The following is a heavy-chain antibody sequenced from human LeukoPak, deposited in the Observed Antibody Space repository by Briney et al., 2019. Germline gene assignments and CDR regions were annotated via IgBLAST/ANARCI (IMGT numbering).Heavy chain of an antibody. CDR2: IKQDGSEK. Sequence: GGSLRLSCAASGFTFSNYWMAWVRQAPGKGLEWLANIKQDGSEKYYVDSVKGRFTISRDNAKKSLYLQMDSLRAEDTAVYYCARDRIYFDSATVTDYWGQGTLVTVSS. J-gene: IGHJ4*02. V-gene: IGHV3-7*01. D-gene: IGHD3-22*01. CDR3: ARDRIYFDSATVTDY. CDR1: GFTFSNYW.